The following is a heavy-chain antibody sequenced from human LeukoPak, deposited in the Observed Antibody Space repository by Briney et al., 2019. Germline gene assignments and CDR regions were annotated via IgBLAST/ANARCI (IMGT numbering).Heavy chain of an antibody. V-gene: IGHV3-23*01. J-gene: IGHJ4*02. Sequence: PGGSLRLSCAASGFTFSRYGMSWVRQAPGKGLEWISAMSGSGGSTYYADSVKGRFTISRDNAKNSLYLQMNSLRAEDTAVYYCAREREYDYVWGSYRAFDYWGQGTLVTVSS. CDR2: MSGSGGST. CDR1: GFTFSRYG. CDR3: AREREYDYVWGSYRAFDY. D-gene: IGHD3-16*02.